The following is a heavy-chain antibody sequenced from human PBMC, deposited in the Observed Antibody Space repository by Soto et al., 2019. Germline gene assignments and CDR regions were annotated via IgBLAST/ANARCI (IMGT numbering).Heavy chain of an antibody. CDR3: ARDPGIIAARRGETYGMDV. J-gene: IGHJ6*02. Sequence: RSLTCTVSGGSISSGGYYWSWIRQHPGKGLEWIGYIYYSGSTYYNPSLKSRVTISVDTSKNQFSLKLSSVTAADTAVYYCARDPGIIAARRGETYGMDVWGQGTRVTFSS. CDR1: GGSISSGGYY. D-gene: IGHD6-6*01. CDR2: IYYSGST. V-gene: IGHV4-31*03.